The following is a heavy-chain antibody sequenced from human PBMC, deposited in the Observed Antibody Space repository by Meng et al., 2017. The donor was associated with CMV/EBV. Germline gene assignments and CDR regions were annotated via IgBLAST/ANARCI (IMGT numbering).Heavy chain of an antibody. J-gene: IGHJ4*02. Sequence: GESLKISCAASGFTFSSSWMHWVCQAPEKGLEWVADIKGDGSEKYYVDSVKGRLTISRDNAKNSLYLQMNSLRAEDTALYYCAKDRGSWYGGLDYWGQGTLVTVSS. V-gene: IGHV3-52*01. CDR1: GFTFSSSW. D-gene: IGHD6-13*01. CDR3: AKDRGSWYGGLDY. CDR2: IKGDGSEK.